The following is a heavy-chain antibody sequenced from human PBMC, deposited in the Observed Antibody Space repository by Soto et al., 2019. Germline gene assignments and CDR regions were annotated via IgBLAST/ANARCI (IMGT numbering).Heavy chain of an antibody. D-gene: IGHD3-22*01. CDR3: ARGTALAHSPDLAYYYDSSGPADY. J-gene: IGHJ4*02. CDR1: GGSISSGGYS. CDR2: IYHSGST. Sequence: PSETLSLTCAVSGGSISSGGYSWSWIRQPPGKGLEWIGYIYHSGSTYYNPSLKSRVTISVDTSKNQFSLKLSSVTAADTAVYYCARGTALAHSPDLAYYYDSSGPADYWGQGTLVTVSS. V-gene: IGHV4-30-2*01.